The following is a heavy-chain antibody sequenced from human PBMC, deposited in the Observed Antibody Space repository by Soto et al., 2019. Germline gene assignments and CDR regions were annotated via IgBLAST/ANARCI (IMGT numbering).Heavy chain of an antibody. CDR3: AKGRHIAVDFFGGMDV. CDR1: GFTFRSYG. D-gene: IGHD6-19*01. J-gene: IGHJ6*02. V-gene: IGHV3-30*18. Sequence: VGSLRLSGAASGFTFRSYGMHWVRQAPGKGLEWVADISSDGRNKYYADSLKGRFTISRDNSKNTLYLLMNSLGAEDTAVYYCAKGRHIAVDFFGGMDVWGQGTTVTVSS. CDR2: ISSDGRNK.